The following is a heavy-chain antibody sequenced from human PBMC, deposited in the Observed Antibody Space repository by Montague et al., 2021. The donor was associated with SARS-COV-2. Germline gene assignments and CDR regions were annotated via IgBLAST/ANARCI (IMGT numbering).Heavy chain of an antibody. Sequence: CAISGDSVSSNSATWNWIRQSPSRGLEWLGRTYYRSKWYNDYAESVKSRITIDPDTSKHQFSLHLNSVTPEDTAVYYCARIPVGSIYYFDFWGQGTLVTVSS. CDR2: TYYRSKWYN. J-gene: IGHJ4*02. D-gene: IGHD2-2*01. CDR1: GDSVSSNSAT. V-gene: IGHV6-1*01. CDR3: ARIPVGSIYYFDF.